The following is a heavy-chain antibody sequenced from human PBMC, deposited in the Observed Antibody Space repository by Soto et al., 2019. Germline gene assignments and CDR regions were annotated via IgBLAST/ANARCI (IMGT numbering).Heavy chain of an antibody. D-gene: IGHD2-15*01. CDR1: GYTFTSYD. CDR3: ARRYCSGGSCYSRGGMDV. J-gene: IGHJ6*02. Sequence: QVQLVQSGAEVKKPGASVKVSCKAAGYTFTSYDINWVRQATGQGLEWMGWMNPNSGNTGYAQKFQGRVTMTRNTSISTAYMALSRLRSEDTAVYYCARRYCSGGSCYSRGGMDVWGQGTTVTVSS. CDR2: MNPNSGNT. V-gene: IGHV1-8*01.